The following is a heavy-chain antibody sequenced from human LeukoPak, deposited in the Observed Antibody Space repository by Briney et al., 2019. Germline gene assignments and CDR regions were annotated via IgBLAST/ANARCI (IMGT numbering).Heavy chain of an antibody. J-gene: IGHJ4*02. CDR3: ATEEQWLRYFDY. V-gene: IGHV4-59*08. CDR2: IYYSGST. CDR1: GGSISSYY. Sequence: PSETLSLTCTVSGGSISSYYWSWIRQPPGKGLEWIGYIYYSGSTNYNPSLKSRVTISVDTSKNQFSLKLSSVTAADTAVYYCATEEQWLRYFDYWGQGTLVTVSS. D-gene: IGHD6-19*01.